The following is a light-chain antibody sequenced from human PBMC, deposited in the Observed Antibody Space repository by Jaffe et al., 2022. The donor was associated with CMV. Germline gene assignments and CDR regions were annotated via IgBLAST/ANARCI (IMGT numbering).Light chain of an antibody. V-gene: IGKV3-15*01. J-gene: IGKJ1*01. CDR2: GAS. Sequence: EIVMTQSPATLSVSPGERATLSCRASQSISSNLAWYQQKSGQPPRLLIFGASTRATGIPARFSGSGSGTDFTLTISSLQSEDFAIYYCQQYNNWPRTFGQGTKVEIK. CDR1: QSISSN. CDR3: QQYNNWPRT.